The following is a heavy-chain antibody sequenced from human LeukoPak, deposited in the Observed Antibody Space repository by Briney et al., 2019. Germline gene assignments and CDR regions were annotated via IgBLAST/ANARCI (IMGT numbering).Heavy chain of an antibody. CDR3: ARSGDSVASYYYYMDV. D-gene: IGHD4-17*01. J-gene: IGHJ6*03. CDR2: INPNSGGT. Sequence: ASVKVSCKASGYTFTGYYMHWVRQAPGQGLEWMGWINPNSGGTNYAQKFQGRVTMTRDTSISTAYMELSRLRSDDTAVYYCARSGDSVASYYYYMDVWGKGTTVTVSS. V-gene: IGHV1-2*02. CDR1: GYTFTGYY.